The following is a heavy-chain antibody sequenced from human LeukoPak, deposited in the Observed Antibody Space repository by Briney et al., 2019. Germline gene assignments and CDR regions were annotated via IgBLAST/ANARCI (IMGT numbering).Heavy chain of an antibody. J-gene: IGHJ4*02. Sequence: GGSLRLSCAASGFTFSSYAMSWVRQAPGKGLEWVSAISGSGGSTYYADSVKGRFTISRDNSKNTLYLQMNSLRAEDTAVYYCAKDRVFTIFGVAAIRYWGQGTLVTVSS. V-gene: IGHV3-23*01. CDR1: GFTFSSYA. CDR2: ISGSGGST. CDR3: AKDRVFTIFGVAAIRY. D-gene: IGHD3-3*01.